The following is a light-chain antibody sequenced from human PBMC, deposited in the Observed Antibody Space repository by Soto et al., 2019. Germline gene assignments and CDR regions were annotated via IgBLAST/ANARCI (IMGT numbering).Light chain of an antibody. Sequence: QSVLTQPPSVSGAPGQRVTISCTGNSSNIGAGYDVHWYQQLPGKAPKLLIFGNSHRPSGVPDRFFGSKSGTSASLAITGLQAEHEADYYCQSYDRSLSGSVFGGGTKVTVL. CDR1: SSNIGAGYD. J-gene: IGLJ3*02. CDR3: QSYDRSLSGSV. CDR2: GNS. V-gene: IGLV1-40*01.